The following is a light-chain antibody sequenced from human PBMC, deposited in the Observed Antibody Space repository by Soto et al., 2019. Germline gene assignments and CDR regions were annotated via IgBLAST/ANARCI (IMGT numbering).Light chain of an antibody. CDR1: QSISSW. J-gene: IGKJ1*01. Sequence: DIQMTQSPSTLSASVGDRVTITCRARQSISSWLAWYQQKPGQAPKLLIYDASSLESGVPSRFSGSGSGTEFPLTISSLQPDDFATYYCQQYNSYPPEKTFGQGTKVDIK. CDR2: DAS. V-gene: IGKV1-5*01. CDR3: QQYNSYPPEKT.